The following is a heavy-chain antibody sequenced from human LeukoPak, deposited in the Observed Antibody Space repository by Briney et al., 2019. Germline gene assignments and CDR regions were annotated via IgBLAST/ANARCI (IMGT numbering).Heavy chain of an antibody. CDR2: IYYSGST. Sequence: PSETLSLTCAVSGDSISSGGYSWSWIRQHPGKGLEWIGYIYYSGSTYYNPSLKSRVTISVDTSKNQFSLKLSSVTAADTTVYYCARALYGGNSGVLLDYWGQGTLVTVSS. CDR3: ARALYGGNSGVLLDY. J-gene: IGHJ4*02. D-gene: IGHD4-23*01. CDR1: GDSISSGGYS. V-gene: IGHV4-31*11.